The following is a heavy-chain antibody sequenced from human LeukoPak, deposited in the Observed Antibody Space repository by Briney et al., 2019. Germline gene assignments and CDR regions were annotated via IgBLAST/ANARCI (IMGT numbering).Heavy chain of an antibody. V-gene: IGHV4-30-2*01. CDR1: GGSISSGGYS. D-gene: IGHD3-10*01. Sequence: SQTLSLTCAVSGGSISSGGYSWSWIRQPSGKGLEWIGYIYHSGCTYYNPSLKSRVTISVDRSKNQFSLKLSSVTAADTAVYYCARVGSGSYHFDYWGQGTLVTVSS. CDR2: IYHSGCT. J-gene: IGHJ4*02. CDR3: ARVGSGSYHFDY.